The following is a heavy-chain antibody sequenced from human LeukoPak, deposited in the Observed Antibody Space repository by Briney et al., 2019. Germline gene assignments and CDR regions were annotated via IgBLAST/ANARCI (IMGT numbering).Heavy chain of an antibody. CDR2: ISSSGSTI. Sequence: GGSLRLSCAVSGFTFSDYYMSWVRQAPGKGLEWVSYISSSGSTIYYADSVKGRFTIPRDNAKNSLYLQMNSLRAEDTAVYYCARAAPDPDSSGYYTSHYYYYGMDVWGQGTTVTVSS. J-gene: IGHJ6*02. CDR1: GFTFSDYY. CDR3: ARAAPDPDSSGYYTSHYYYYGMDV. D-gene: IGHD3-22*01. V-gene: IGHV3-11*01.